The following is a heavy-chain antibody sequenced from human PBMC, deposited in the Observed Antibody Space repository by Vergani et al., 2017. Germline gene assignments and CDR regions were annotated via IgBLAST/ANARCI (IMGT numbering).Heavy chain of an antibody. CDR1: GFTFSSYA. V-gene: IGHV3-23*01. J-gene: IGHJ4*02. CDR2: ISGSGGST. Sequence: EVQLLESGGGLVQPGGSLRLSCAASGFTFSSYAMSWVRQAPGRGLEWVSAISGSGGSTYYADSVKGRFTISRDNSKNTLYLQMNSLRAEDTAVYYCAKENRPYYYDSSGYPPSPRYWGQGTLVTVSS. CDR3: AKENRPYYYDSSGYPPSPRY. D-gene: IGHD3-22*01.